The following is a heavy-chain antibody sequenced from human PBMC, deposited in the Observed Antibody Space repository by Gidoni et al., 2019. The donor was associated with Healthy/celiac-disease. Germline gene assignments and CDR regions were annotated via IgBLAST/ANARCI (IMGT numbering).Heavy chain of an antibody. J-gene: IGHJ5*02. CDR3: ARARGGVAAAGTGWFDP. CDR1: GYTFTSYD. CDR2: MNPNSGNT. V-gene: IGHV1-8*01. D-gene: IGHD6-13*01. Sequence: QVQLVQSGAEVMKPGASVKVSCKASGYTFTSYDINWVRQATGQGLEWMGWMNPNSGNTGYAQKFQGRVTMTRNTSISTAYMELSSLRSEDTAVYYCARARGGVAAAGTGWFDPWGQGTLVTVSS.